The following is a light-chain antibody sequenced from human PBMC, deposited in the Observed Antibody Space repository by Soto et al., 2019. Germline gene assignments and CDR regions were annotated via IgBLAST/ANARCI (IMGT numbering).Light chain of an antibody. V-gene: IGLV1-51*01. CDR2: DDD. CDR3: GSWDSSLSAYV. CDR1: SSNIGAHYD. Sequence: QSVLTQPPSVSGAPGQRVTISCTGSSSNIGAHYDVHWYQQLPGTAPKLLIYDDDKRPSGIPDRFSGSKSGTSATLGITGFQTGDEADYYCGSWDSSLSAYVFGTGTKVTV. J-gene: IGLJ1*01.